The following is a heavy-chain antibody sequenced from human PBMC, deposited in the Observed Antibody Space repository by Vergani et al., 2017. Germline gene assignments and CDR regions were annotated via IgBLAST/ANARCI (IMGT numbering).Heavy chain of an antibody. CDR1: GGSFSGYY. CDR2: INHSGST. J-gene: IGHJ4*02. Sequence: QVQLQQWGAGLLKPSETLSLTCAVYGGSFSGYYWSWIRQPPGKGLEWIGEINHSGSTNYNPSLNSRVTISVDTSKNQFSLKLSYVTAADTAVYYCAGGLQGGYFDYWGQGTLVTVSS. CDR3: AGGLQGGYFDY. V-gene: IGHV4-34*01. D-gene: IGHD1-26*01.